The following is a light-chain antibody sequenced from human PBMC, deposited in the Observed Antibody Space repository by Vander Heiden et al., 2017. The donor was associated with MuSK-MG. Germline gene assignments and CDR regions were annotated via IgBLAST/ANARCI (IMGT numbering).Light chain of an antibody. Sequence: DIQMTQSPSSLSASVGDRVTITCRARQGISNYLARYQQKPGKVPKLLIYAASTSQSGVPSRYSGRGSGTDFTLTISSRQPEDVATYYCQKENSAPRTFGEGTKVEIK. V-gene: IGKV1-27*01. CDR2: AAS. J-gene: IGKJ1*01. CDR3: QKENSAPRT. CDR1: QGISNY.